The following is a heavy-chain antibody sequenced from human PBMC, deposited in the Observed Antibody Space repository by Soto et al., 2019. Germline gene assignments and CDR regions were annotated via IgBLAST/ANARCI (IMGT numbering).Heavy chain of an antibody. D-gene: IGHD3-10*01. V-gene: IGHV3-23*01. CDR2: ILHDETP. Sequence: GGSLRLSCAASGFMFSTYAMTWVRQAPGRGLEWVSTILHDETPFYTDSVKGRFTISRDNVRGTLYLQMNGLRVEDAALYYCAKDLFPTSGQRFFFESWGQGTLVTVS. CDR3: AKDLFPTSGQRFFFES. CDR1: GFMFSTYA. J-gene: IGHJ4*02.